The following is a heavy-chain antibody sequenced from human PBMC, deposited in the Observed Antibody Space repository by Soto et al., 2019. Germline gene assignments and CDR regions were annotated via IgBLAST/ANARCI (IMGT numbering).Heavy chain of an antibody. Sequence: GGSLRLSCAASGFTFDDYAMHWVRQAPGKGLEWVSLISWDGGSTYYADSVKGRFTISRDNSKNSLYLQMNSLRAEDTGLYYCAKDRGYCSSTSCYRRTRGYYYYYYYGMDVWGQGTTVTVSS. CDR2: ISWDGGST. J-gene: IGHJ6*02. CDR1: GFTFDDYA. CDR3: AKDRGYCSSTSCYRRTRGYYYYYYYGMDV. D-gene: IGHD2-2*01. V-gene: IGHV3-43D*04.